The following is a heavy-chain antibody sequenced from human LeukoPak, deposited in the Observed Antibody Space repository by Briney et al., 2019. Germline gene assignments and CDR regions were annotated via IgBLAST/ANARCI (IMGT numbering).Heavy chain of an antibody. V-gene: IGHV1-18*04. D-gene: IGHD2-2*01. CDR2: ISAYNGNT. J-gene: IGHJ3*02. CDR3: ARGRVGGYCSSTSCYAFDI. CDR1: GYTFTSYG. Sequence: ASVKVSCKASGYTFTSYGISWVRQAPGQGLEWMGWISAYNGNTNYAQKLQGRVTMTTDTSTSTAYMELGSLRSDDTAVYYCARGRVGGYCSSTSCYAFDIWGQGTMVTVSS.